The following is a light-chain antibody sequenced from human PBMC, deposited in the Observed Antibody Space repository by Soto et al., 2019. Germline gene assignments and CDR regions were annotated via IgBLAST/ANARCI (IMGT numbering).Light chain of an antibody. J-gene: IGLJ3*02. V-gene: IGLV2-14*01. CDR2: EVS. Sequence: QSALTQPASVSGSPGQSITISCTGPRSGVGDFNSVSWYQHHPGKAPKLIIYEVSTRPLGVSDRFSASKSGNTASLTISGLQPDDEADYYCSYYTISGVFGGGTKLTVL. CDR1: RSGVGDFNS. CDR3: SYYTISGV.